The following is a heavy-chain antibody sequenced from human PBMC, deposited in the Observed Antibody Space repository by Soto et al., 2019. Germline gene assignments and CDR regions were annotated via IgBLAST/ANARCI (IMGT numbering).Heavy chain of an antibody. D-gene: IGHD6-13*01. CDR2: IYWDDDK. Sequence: QITLKESGPTLVKPTQTLTLTCTFSGFSLSTSGVGVGWIRQPPGKALEWLALIYWDDDKRYSPSLKSRLTITKYTSKNQVVLTITNMDPVDTATYYCAHSPTGIAAAALFDYWGQGTLVTVSS. V-gene: IGHV2-5*02. CDR3: AHSPTGIAAAALFDY. CDR1: GFSLSTSGVG. J-gene: IGHJ4*02.